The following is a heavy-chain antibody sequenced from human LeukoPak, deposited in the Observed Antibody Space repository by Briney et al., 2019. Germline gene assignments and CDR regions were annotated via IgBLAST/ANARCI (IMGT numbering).Heavy chain of an antibody. CDR3: ARGGYRAYYYDSSGPWGY. D-gene: IGHD3-22*01. J-gene: IGHJ4*02. CDR2: LGDSGTST. CDR1: GFTFGSYA. V-gene: IGHV3-23*01. Sequence: PGGSLRLSCAASGFTFGSYAMTWARQAPGRGLEWVSSLGDSGTSTYYAVSVRGRFTISRDNSKNTLYLLMNSLRAEDTAVYYCARGGYRAYYYDSSGPWGYWGQGTLVTVSS.